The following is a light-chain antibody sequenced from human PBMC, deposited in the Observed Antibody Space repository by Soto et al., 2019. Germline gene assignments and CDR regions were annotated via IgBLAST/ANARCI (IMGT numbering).Light chain of an antibody. CDR2: DAS. Sequence: EIVLTQSPATLSLSPGERATLSCRASQSVSICLAWYQQKPGQAPRLLIYDASKRATGIPARFSGSGSGTDFTFTINNLEPEDFAVYYCQQRRLGVTFGPGTKVDIK. CDR3: QQRRLGVT. V-gene: IGKV3-11*01. J-gene: IGKJ3*01. CDR1: QSVSIC.